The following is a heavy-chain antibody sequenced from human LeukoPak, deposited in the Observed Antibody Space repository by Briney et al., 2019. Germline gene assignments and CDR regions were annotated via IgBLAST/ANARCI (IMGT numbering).Heavy chain of an antibody. CDR2: IWHDRNNK. Sequence: GGSLRLSCAASGFTFNGYAMHWVRQAPGKGLEWVAVIWHDRNNKYYADSVKGRFTISRDNSKNTVYLQMNSLGAEDTAVYYCARDWMGSTRLAGDYWGQGTLVTVSS. CDR1: GFTFNGYA. D-gene: IGHD2/OR15-2a*01. J-gene: IGHJ4*02. V-gene: IGHV3-33*01. CDR3: ARDWMGSTRLAGDY.